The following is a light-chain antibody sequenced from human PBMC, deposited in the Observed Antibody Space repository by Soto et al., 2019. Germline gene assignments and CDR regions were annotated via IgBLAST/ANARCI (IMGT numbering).Light chain of an antibody. CDR2: GAT. CDR3: LQHSSYPGT. CDR1: LGITND. Sequence: DIQMTQSASYLSASVGDRVTITCRASLGITNDLGRFQQKPGKAPERLIYGATTLQTGVPPRVSGSGSGTEFTLTISSLQSEDFATYYGLQHSSYPGTFGQGTQVVIK. V-gene: IGKV1-17*01. J-gene: IGKJ1*01.